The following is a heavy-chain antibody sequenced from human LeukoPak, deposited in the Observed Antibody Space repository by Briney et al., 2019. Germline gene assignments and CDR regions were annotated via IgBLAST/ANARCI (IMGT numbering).Heavy chain of an antibody. CDR3: AKERGRYSTKIFDS. CDR2: ISGSGDST. J-gene: IGHJ4*02. CDR1: GFTFSSYA. D-gene: IGHD1-26*01. Sequence: PPGGSLRLSCAASGFTFSSYAMSWVRQAPGKGLEWVSAISGSGDSTYYADSVKGRFTISRDNSKNTLFLQMNSLRADDTAVYSCAKERGRYSTKIFDSWGQGSLVTVSS. V-gene: IGHV3-23*01.